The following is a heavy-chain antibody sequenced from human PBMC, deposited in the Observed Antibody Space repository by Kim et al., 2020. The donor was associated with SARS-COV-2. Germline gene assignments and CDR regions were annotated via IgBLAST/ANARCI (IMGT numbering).Heavy chain of an antibody. CDR3: ARGGYYYDSSGYYQDYYYGMDV. CDR2: INHSGST. CDR1: GGSFSGYY. Sequence: SETLSLTCAVYGGSFSGYYWSWIRQPPGKGLEWIGEINHSGSTNYNPSLKSRVTISVDTSKNQFSLKLSSVTAADTAVYYCARGGYYYDSSGYYQDYYYGMDVWGQGTTVTVSS. V-gene: IGHV4-34*01. D-gene: IGHD3-22*01. J-gene: IGHJ6*02.